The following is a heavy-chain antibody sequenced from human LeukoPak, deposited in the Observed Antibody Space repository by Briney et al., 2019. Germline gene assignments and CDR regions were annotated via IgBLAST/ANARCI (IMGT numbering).Heavy chain of an antibody. CDR1: GYTFTCYG. V-gene: IGHV1-18*01. J-gene: IGHJ5*02. CDR2: ISAYNGNT. CDR3: ARGGDPPRGNWFDP. Sequence: ASVKVSCKASGYTFTCYGISWVRQAPGQGLEWMGWISAYNGNTNYAQKFQGRVTMTRDTSISTAYMELSRLRSDDTAVYYCARGGDPPRGNWFDPWGQGTLVTVSS. D-gene: IGHD4-17*01.